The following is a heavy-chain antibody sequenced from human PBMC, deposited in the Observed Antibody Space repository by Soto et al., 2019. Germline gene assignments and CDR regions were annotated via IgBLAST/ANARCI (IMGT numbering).Heavy chain of an antibody. Sequence: PSETLSLTCGVYGGSFRNYYWIWVRQPPGKGLEWIGEVNHSGEATYNPSLQSRITISLDTSNNQFSLKMTPVTAADTAMHFCTGGERVPRSWFGPWGRGNRGAVSS. J-gene: IGHJ5*02. D-gene: IGHD6-13*01. CDR3: TGGERVPRSWFGP. CDR2: VNHSGEA. CDR1: GGSFRNYY. V-gene: IGHV4-34*01.